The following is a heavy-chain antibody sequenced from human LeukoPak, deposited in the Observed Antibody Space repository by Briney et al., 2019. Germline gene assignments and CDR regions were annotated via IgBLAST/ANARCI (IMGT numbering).Heavy chain of an antibody. Sequence: GGSLRLSCAASRFTFSSYAMSWVRQAPGKGLEWVSAISGSGGSTYYADSVKGRFTISRDNSKNTLYLQMNSLRAEDTAVYYCAKALLWFGELSPFDYWGQGTLVTVSS. V-gene: IGHV3-23*01. CDR2: ISGSGGST. J-gene: IGHJ4*02. CDR1: RFTFSSYA. D-gene: IGHD3-10*01. CDR3: AKALLWFGELSPFDY.